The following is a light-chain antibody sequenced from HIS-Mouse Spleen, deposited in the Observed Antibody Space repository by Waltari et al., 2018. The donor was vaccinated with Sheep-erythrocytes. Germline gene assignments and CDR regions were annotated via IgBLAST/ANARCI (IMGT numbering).Light chain of an antibody. J-gene: IGKJ5*01. V-gene: IGKV3-11*01. Sequence: ELVLTQSPATLSLSPGERATLSCRPSQSVSSYLAWYQQKPGQAPRLLIYDASNRATGIPARFSGSGFGTDFTLTISSLEPEDFAVYYCQQRSNWPPITFGQGTRLEIK. CDR1: QSVSSY. CDR3: QQRSNWPPIT. CDR2: DAS.